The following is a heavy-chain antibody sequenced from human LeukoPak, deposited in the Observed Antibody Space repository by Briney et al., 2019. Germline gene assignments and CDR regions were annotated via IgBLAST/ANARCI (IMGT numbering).Heavy chain of an antibody. Sequence: SEALSLTCAVSGGSINSHYWGWIRQPPGKGLQWIGDIYYTGKINYNPSLKSRVTITLDTSKDHLSLNLTSVLAADTAIYYCVRRDTGWNYFDYWGQGILVTVSS. D-gene: IGHD6-19*01. CDR2: IYYTGKI. CDR3: VRRDTGWNYFDY. CDR1: GGSINSHY. V-gene: IGHV4-59*08. J-gene: IGHJ4*02.